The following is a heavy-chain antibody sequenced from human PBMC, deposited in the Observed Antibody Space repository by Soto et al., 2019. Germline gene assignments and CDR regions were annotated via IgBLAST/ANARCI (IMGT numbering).Heavy chain of an antibody. CDR1: GFTFSSYG. Sequence: GGSLRLSCAASGFTFSSYGMHWVRQAPGKGLEWVAVIWYDGSNKYYADSVKGRFTISRDNSKNTLYLQMNSLRAEDTAVYYFARGRYYYDSSSYFPYWAQGTLGTVSS. V-gene: IGHV3-33*01. J-gene: IGHJ4*02. CDR2: IWYDGSNK. D-gene: IGHD3-22*01. CDR3: ARGRYYYDSSSYFPY.